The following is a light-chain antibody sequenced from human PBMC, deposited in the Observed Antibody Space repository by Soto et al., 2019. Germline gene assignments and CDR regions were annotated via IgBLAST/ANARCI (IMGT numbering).Light chain of an antibody. Sequence: EIVLTQSPATLSLSPGERATLSCRASQSVSRYLAWYQQKPGQAPRVLIYDSSNRATGIPARFSGSGSGTDFTLTISSVEPEDFALYYCQQRNNWPLTFGGGTKVEIK. V-gene: IGKV3-11*01. CDR2: DSS. CDR3: QQRNNWPLT. J-gene: IGKJ4*01. CDR1: QSVSRY.